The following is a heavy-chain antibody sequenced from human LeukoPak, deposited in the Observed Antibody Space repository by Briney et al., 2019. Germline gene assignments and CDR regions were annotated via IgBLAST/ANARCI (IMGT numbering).Heavy chain of an antibody. CDR2: IYYSGST. Sequence: SETLSLTCTVSGGSISSYYWSWIRQPPGKGLEWIGYIYYSGSTNYNPSLKSRVTISVDTSKKQSSLKLSSVTAADTAVYYCARGYSSSSGRPDYWGQGTLVTVSS. D-gene: IGHD6-6*01. CDR1: GGSISSYY. CDR3: ARGYSSSSGRPDY. V-gene: IGHV4-59*08. J-gene: IGHJ4*02.